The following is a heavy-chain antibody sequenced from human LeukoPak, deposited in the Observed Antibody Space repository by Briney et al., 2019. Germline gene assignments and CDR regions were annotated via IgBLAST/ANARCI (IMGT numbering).Heavy chain of an antibody. CDR1: GYTFTSYD. V-gene: IGHV1-8*01. CDR3: ASNSGSSYYYGMDV. D-gene: IGHD1-26*01. J-gene: IGHJ6*02. CDR2: MNPNSGNT. Sequence: ASVKVSCKASGYTFTSYDINWVRQATGQGLEWMGWMNPNSGNTGYAQKFQGGVTMTRNTSISTAYMELSSLRSEDTAVYYCASNSGSSYYYGMDVWGQGTTVTVSS.